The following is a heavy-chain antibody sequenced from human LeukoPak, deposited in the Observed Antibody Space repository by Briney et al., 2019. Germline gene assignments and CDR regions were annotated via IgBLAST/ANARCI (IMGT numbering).Heavy chain of an antibody. CDR1: GFTFSSYA. CDR3: AKSMITMVRGVNYYYYYGMDV. D-gene: IGHD3-10*01. J-gene: IGHJ6*02. V-gene: IGHV3-23*01. Sequence: GGSLRLSCAASGFTFSSYAMSWVRQAPGKGLEWVSAISGSGGSTYYADSVKGRFTISRDNSKNTLYLQMNSLRAEDTAVYYCAKSMITMVRGVNYYYYYGMDVWGQGTRSPSP. CDR2: ISGSGGST.